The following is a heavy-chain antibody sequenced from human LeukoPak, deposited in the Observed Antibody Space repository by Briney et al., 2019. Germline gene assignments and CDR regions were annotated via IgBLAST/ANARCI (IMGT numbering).Heavy chain of an antibody. V-gene: IGHV4-30-4*01. CDR1: GGSISSGDYY. Sequence: KTSQTLSLTCTVSGGSISSGDYYWSWIRQPPGKGLEWIGYIYYSGSTYYNPSLKSRVTISVDMSKNQFSLKLSSVTAADTAVYYCARSPIAAAGIYYFDYWGQGTLVTVSS. D-gene: IGHD6-13*01. CDR2: IYYSGST. J-gene: IGHJ4*02. CDR3: ARSPIAAAGIYYFDY.